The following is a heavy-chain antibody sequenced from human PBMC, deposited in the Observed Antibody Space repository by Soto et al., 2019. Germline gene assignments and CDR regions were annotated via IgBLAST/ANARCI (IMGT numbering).Heavy chain of an antibody. D-gene: IGHD6-19*01. CDR3: ARGRSPPLWLDYDY. CDR1: GGSFSGYY. Sequence: SETLSLTCAVYGGSFSGYYWSWIRQPPGKGLEWIGEINHSGSTNYNPSLKSRVTISVDTSKNQFSLKLSSVTAADTAVYYCARGRSPPLWLDYDYWGQGTLVTVSS. CDR2: INHSGST. J-gene: IGHJ4*02. V-gene: IGHV4-34*01.